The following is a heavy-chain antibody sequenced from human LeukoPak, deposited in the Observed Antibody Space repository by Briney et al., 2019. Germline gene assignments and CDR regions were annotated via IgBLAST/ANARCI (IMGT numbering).Heavy chain of an antibody. Sequence: SETLSLTCAVYGGSFSGYYWSWIRQPPGKGLEWIGEINHSGSTNYNPSLKSRVTISVDTSKNQFSLKLSSVTAADTAVYYCARTTYYYDSSGYLRYWGQGTLVTVSS. V-gene: IGHV4-34*01. D-gene: IGHD3-22*01. CDR1: GGSFSGYY. CDR3: ARTTYYYDSSGYLRY. J-gene: IGHJ4*02. CDR2: INHSGST.